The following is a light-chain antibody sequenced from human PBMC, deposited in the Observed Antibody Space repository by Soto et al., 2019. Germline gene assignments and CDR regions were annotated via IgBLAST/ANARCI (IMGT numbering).Light chain of an antibody. CDR2: DVS. Sequence: QSALTQPASVSGSPGQPITISCTGTSSDVGANNYVSWYQHHPGKAPKLLIYDVSNRPSGVSNRFSGSKSGNTASLTISGLQAEDEADYYCSSYTSSSGVFGGGTKLTVL. J-gene: IGLJ2*01. V-gene: IGLV2-14*01. CDR1: SSDVGANNY. CDR3: SSYTSSSGV.